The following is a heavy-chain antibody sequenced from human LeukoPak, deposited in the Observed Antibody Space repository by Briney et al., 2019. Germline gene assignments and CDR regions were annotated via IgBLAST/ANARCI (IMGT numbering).Heavy chain of an antibody. V-gene: IGHV3-30*03. CDR3: ARDYYDILTGYDNWFDP. Sequence: GGSLRLSCAASGFTFSSYSMNWVRQAPGKGLEWVAVISYDGSNKYCADSVKGRFTISRDNSKNTLYLQMNSLRAEDTAVYYCARDYYDILTGYDNWFDPWGQGTLVTVSS. CDR1: GFTFSSYS. J-gene: IGHJ5*02. D-gene: IGHD3-9*01. CDR2: ISYDGSNK.